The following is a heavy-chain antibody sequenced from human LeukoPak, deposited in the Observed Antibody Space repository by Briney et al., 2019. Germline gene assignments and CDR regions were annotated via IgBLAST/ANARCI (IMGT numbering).Heavy chain of an antibody. Sequence: ASVKVSCKASGYTFTSYYMHWVRQAPGQGLEWMGIINPSGGSTSYAQKFQGRVTMTRDTSTSTVYMELSSLRSEDTAAYYCARDGGSSWYGGGGFDYWGQGTLVTVSS. CDR3: ARDGGSSWYGGGGFDY. CDR1: GYTFTSYY. V-gene: IGHV1-46*01. CDR2: INPSGGST. D-gene: IGHD6-13*01. J-gene: IGHJ4*02.